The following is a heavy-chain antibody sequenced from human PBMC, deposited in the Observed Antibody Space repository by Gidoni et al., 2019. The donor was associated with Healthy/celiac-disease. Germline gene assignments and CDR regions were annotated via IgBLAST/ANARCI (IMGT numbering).Heavy chain of an antibody. Sequence: EVQLLESGGGLVQPGGSLSLFCAASGFPFSSYSMSWVRQAPGKGLEWVSAISGSGGSTYYADSVKGRFTISRDNSKNTLYLQMNSLRAEDTAVYYCAKDYREHIAAAGIGGEYFDYWGQGTLVTVSS. CDR2: ISGSGGST. CDR1: GFPFSSYS. J-gene: IGHJ4*02. CDR3: AKDYREHIAAAGIGGEYFDY. V-gene: IGHV3-23*01. D-gene: IGHD6-13*01.